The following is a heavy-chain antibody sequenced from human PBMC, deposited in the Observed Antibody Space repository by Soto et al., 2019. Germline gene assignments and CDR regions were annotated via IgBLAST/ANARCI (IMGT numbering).Heavy chain of an antibody. Sequence: GSLRLSCAASGFTFSSYGMHWVRQAPGKGLEWVAVISYDGSNKYYADSVKGRFTISRDNSKNTLYLQMNSLRAEDTAVYYCAKDDWRGYDTFDYWGQGTLVTVSS. J-gene: IGHJ4*02. V-gene: IGHV3-30*18. CDR1: GFTFSSYG. CDR2: ISYDGSNK. CDR3: AKDDWRGYDTFDY. D-gene: IGHD5-12*01.